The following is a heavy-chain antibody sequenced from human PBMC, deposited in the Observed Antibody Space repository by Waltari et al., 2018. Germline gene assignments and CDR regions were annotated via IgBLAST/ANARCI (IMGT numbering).Heavy chain of an antibody. CDR3: AHRFPTRGGWDSGLFDH. CDR1: GFSLSSNGVG. D-gene: IGHD3-10*01. J-gene: IGHJ4*02. V-gene: IGHV2-5*02. CDR2: IYWDDDK. Sequence: QITLKESDPTRVRPTQTLALTCTFSGFSLSSNGVGVAWFRQPPGKPLEWLAVIYWDDDKRYNLPLRSRLTIAKDTSKNQVVLTMTNIDPVDTAAYYCAHRFPTRGGWDSGLFDHWGQGTLFTVSS.